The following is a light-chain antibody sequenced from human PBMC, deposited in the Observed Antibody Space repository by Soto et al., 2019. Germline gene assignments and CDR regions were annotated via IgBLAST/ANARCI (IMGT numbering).Light chain of an antibody. CDR2: QDN. J-gene: IGLJ1*01. CDR1: KLGDKY. CDR3: QAWDSRTYV. Sequence: SYELTQPSSVSVSPGQTASITCSGEKLGDKYACWYQQKPGQSPVLVIYQDNKRPSGIPERFAGSNSGNTATLTISGTRTMDEADYYCQAWDSRTYVFGTGTKVTVL. V-gene: IGLV3-1*01.